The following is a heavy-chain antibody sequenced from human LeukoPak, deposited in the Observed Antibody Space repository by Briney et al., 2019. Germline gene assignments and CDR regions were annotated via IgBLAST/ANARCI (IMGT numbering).Heavy chain of an antibody. J-gene: IGHJ2*01. CDR2: IYHSGST. CDR3: ARDRGISGYFDL. V-gene: IGHV4-30-2*01. CDR1: GGSISSGGYS. D-gene: IGHD3-10*01. Sequence: SETLSLTCAVSGGSISSGGYSWSWIRQPPGKGLEWIGYIYHSGSTYYNPSLKSRVTISVDRSKNQFSLKLSSETAADTAVYYCARDRGISGYFDLWGRGTLVTVSS.